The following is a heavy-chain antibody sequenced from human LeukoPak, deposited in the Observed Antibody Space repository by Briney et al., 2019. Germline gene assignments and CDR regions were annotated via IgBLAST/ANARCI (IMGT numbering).Heavy chain of an antibody. CDR2: IFYSGST. CDR1: GGSISSYY. D-gene: IGHD6-13*01. Sequence: SETLSLTCTVSGGSISSYYWSWIRQPPGKGLEWVGYIFYSGSTNYNPSLKSRVTISVDTSKNQFSLKLSSVNAADTAVYYCAREVYSSSWNWFDPWGQGTLVTVSS. CDR3: AREVYSSSWNWFDP. V-gene: IGHV4-59*12. J-gene: IGHJ5*02.